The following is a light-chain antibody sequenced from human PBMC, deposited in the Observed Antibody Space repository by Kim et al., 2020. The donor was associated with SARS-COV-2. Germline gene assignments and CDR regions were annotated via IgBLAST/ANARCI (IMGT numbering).Light chain of an antibody. CDR3: AAWDGSLNGVV. J-gene: IGLJ2*01. V-gene: IGLV1-44*01. Sequence: QSVLTQPPSASGTPGQRVTISCSGSRSNIVSNTVNWYQQLPGTAPKLLIYSKDQRPSGVPDRISGSKSGTSASLAISGLQSEDEADYYCAAWDGSLNGVVFGGGTQLTVL. CDR2: SKD. CDR1: RSNIVSNT.